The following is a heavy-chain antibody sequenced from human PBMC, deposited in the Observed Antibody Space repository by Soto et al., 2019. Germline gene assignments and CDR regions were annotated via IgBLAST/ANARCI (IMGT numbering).Heavy chain of an antibody. CDR2: IYSGTSS. V-gene: IGHV3-53*02. D-gene: IGHD2-15*01. CDR1: GFIVSSNY. CDR3: ARGGLQADSPPNF. J-gene: IGHJ4*02. Sequence: EVQLVETGGGLIQPGGSLRLSCAASGFIVSSNYISWVRQAPGKGLEWVSVIYSGTSSYYADSVKGRFTISRDNSKNTVYLQMNSLRPEDTAVYYCARGGLQADSPPNFLGQGTLVTVSS.